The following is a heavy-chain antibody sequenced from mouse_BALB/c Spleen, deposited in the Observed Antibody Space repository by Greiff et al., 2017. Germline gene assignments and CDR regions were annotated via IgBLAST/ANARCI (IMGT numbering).Heavy chain of an antibody. CDR3: ARTTAFDY. V-gene: IGHV5-6-5*01. J-gene: IGHJ2*01. Sequence: EVQVVESGGGLVKPGGSLKLSCAASGFTFSSYAMSWVRQTPEKRLEWVASISSGGSTYYPDSVKGRFTISRDNARNILYLQMSSLRSEDTAMYYCARTTAFDYWGQGTTLTVSS. CDR1: GFTFSSYA. D-gene: IGHD1-2*01. CDR2: ISSGGST.